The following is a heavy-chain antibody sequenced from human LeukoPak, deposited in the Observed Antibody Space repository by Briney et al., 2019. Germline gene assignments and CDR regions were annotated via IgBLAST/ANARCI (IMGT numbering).Heavy chain of an antibody. CDR3: AKCIASGSYSFRFDY. D-gene: IGHD3-10*01. CDR1: GFTFSSYA. V-gene: IGHV3-23*01. CDR2: ISGSGGST. J-gene: IGHJ4*02. Sequence: GSLRLSCAASGFTFSSYAMSWVRQAPGKGLEWVSAISGSGGSTYYADSVKGRFTISRDNSKNTLYLQMNSLRAEDTAVYYCAKCIASGSYSFRFDYWGQGTLVTVSS.